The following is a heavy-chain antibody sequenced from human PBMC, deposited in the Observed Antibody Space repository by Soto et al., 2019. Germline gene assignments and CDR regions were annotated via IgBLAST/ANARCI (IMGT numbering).Heavy chain of an antibody. V-gene: IGHV4-30-4*01. J-gene: IGHJ4*02. CDR3: ATESGATYGYFDH. CDR1: GGSVTSDEDY. D-gene: IGHD3-10*01. CDR2: ISNSGST. Sequence: SEPLSLTCTVSGGSVTSDEDYWTWIRQSPGKGLEWLGYISNSGSTGYNPSLKTRLSMSVDRSKNQFTLRLTSVTAADTAVYFCATESGATYGYFDHWSQGTEVTVAS.